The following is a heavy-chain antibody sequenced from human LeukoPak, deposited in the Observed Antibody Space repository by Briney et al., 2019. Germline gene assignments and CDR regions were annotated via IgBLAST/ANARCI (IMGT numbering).Heavy chain of an antibody. CDR2: IYYSGST. CDR1: GGSISSYY. J-gene: IGHJ4*02. Sequence: PSETLSLTCTVSGGSISSYYWSWIRQPPGKGLEWIGYIYYSGSTNYNPSLKSRVTISVDTSKNQFSLKLSSVTAADTAVYYCARHAAMATIQSLHFDYWGQGTLVTVSS. D-gene: IGHD5-24*01. V-gene: IGHV4-59*08. CDR3: ARHAAMATIQSLHFDY.